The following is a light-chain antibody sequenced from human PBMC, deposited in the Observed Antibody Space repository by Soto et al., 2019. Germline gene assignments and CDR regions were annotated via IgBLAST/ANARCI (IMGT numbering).Light chain of an antibody. CDR1: QSVSSN. V-gene: IGKV3D-15*01. J-gene: IGKJ1*01. CDR2: DAS. CDR3: QHYNSYSEA. Sequence: EIGMTQSPATLSVSPGERATLSCRASQSVSSNLAWYQQKPGQAPRLLIYDASNRATGIPARFSGSGSGTEFTLTISSLQPDDFATYYCQHYNSYSEAFGQGTKVDIK.